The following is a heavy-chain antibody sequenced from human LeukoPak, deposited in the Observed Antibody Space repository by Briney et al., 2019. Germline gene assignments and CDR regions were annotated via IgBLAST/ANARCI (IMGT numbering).Heavy chain of an antibody. J-gene: IGHJ5*02. Sequence: ASVKVSCKASGYTFTSYGISCVRQAPGQGLEWMGWMNPNSGNTGYAQKFQGRVTMTRNTSISTAYMELSSLRSEDTAVYYCARGPGYSSGWYWFDPWGQGTLVTVSS. CDR1: GYTFTSYG. V-gene: IGHV1-8*02. CDR2: MNPNSGNT. D-gene: IGHD6-19*01. CDR3: ARGPGYSSGWYWFDP.